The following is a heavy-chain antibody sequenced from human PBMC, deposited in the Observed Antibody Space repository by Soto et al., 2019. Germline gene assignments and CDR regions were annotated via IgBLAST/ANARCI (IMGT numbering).Heavy chain of an antibody. V-gene: IGHV2-5*01. CDR1: GFSLSTSGVG. D-gene: IGHD5-12*01. Sequence: QITLKESGPTLVKPTQTLTLTCTLSGFSLSTSGVGVGWIRQPPEKALEWLALIYWYDDKRYSPFLKSRLTITKDTSKNQVVVTLTNMDPVDTATYYCALKGDGYRGFKYWGQGTLVTVSS. CDR2: IYWYDDK. J-gene: IGHJ4*02. CDR3: ALKGDGYRGFKY.